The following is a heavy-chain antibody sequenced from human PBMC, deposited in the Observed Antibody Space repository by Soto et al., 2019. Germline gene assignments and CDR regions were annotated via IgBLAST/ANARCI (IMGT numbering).Heavy chain of an antibody. CDR3: ARGSIWVENY. CDR1: GFTFSSYG. J-gene: IGHJ4*02. D-gene: IGHD3-16*01. Sequence: QVQLVESGGGVVQPGRSLRLSCAASGFTFSSYGMHWVRQAPGKGLEWVAVIWSDGNTKYYANAVKGRFTISRDNSKNTLYRQMNSLRAEDTAVYYCARGSIWVENYWGQGTLVTVSS. V-gene: IGHV3-33*01. CDR2: IWSDGNTK.